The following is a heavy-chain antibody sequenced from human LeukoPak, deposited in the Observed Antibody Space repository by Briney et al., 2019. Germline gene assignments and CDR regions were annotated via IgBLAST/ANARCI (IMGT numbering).Heavy chain of an antibody. J-gene: IGHJ5*02. CDR1: GYTLTELS. CDR2: FDPEDGET. V-gene: IGHV1-24*01. D-gene: IGHD2-2*01. Sequence: ASVKVSCKVSGYTLTELSMHWVRQAPGKGLEWMGGFDPEDGETIYAQKFQGRVTMTEDTSTDTAYMELSSLRSEDTAVYYCATLLQGTSDIVVVPAASWFDPWGQGTLVTVSS. CDR3: ATLLQGTSDIVVVPAASWFDP.